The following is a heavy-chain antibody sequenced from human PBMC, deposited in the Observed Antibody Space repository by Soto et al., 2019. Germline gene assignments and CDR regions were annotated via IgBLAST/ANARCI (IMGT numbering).Heavy chain of an antibody. J-gene: IGHJ5*02. CDR2: ISLYSDGT. D-gene: IGHD2-2*01. CDR3: ARVVPGAEAWFGP. Sequence: VASVKVSCKTSGYTFSNYGITWVRQAPGQPLEWLGWISLYSDGTNYAQKFQGRVSMTTDTSTTTAYMELRSLRSDDTAVYYCARVVPGAEAWFGPWCQGTLVTVSS. V-gene: IGHV1-18*01. CDR1: GYTFSNYG.